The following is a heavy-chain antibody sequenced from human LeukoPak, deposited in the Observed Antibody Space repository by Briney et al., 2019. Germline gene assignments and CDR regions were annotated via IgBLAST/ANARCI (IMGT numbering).Heavy chain of an antibody. V-gene: IGHV3-21*01. Sequence: GGSLRLSCAASGFTFSSYSMNWVRQAPGKGLERVSSISSSSSYIYYADSVKGRFTISRDNAKNSLYLQMNSLRAEDTAVYYCARGKYGDYAITQFDYWGQGTLVTVSS. CDR3: ARGKYGDYAITQFDY. CDR1: GFTFSSYS. D-gene: IGHD4-17*01. J-gene: IGHJ4*02. CDR2: ISSSSSYI.